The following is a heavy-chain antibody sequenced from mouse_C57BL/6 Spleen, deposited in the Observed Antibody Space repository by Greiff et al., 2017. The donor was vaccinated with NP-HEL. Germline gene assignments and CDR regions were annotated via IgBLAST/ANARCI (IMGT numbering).Heavy chain of an antibody. Sequence: VQLQQSGPELVKPGASVKISCKASGYTFTDYYMNWVKQSHGKSLEWIGDINPNNGGTSYNQKFKGKATLTVDTSSRTAYMQLRSLTSEDSAVYYSARYYRFDYWGQGTTVTVSS. CDR1: GYTFTDYY. CDR3: ARYYRFDY. V-gene: IGHV1-26*01. D-gene: IGHD1-1*01. CDR2: INPNNGGT. J-gene: IGHJ2*01.